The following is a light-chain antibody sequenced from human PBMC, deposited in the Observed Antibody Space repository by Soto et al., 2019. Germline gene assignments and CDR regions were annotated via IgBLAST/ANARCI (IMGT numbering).Light chain of an antibody. CDR2: ATS. Sequence: EIVLTQSPGTLSLFPGERATFSCRTSQSISATYLAWYQQKPGQAPRLLIYATSSRATGIPDRFSGSGSRTDFPLTISRLEPDDSAVYYCQQYARLPRTFGQGTKVEI. CDR3: QQYARLPRT. V-gene: IGKV3-20*01. CDR1: QSISATY. J-gene: IGKJ1*01.